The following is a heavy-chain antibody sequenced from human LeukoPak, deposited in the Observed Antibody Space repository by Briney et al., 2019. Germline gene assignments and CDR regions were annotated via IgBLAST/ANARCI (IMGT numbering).Heavy chain of an antibody. Sequence: ASLKVSCKASGYTFTGYYIHWVRQAPGQGLEWMGWINPNGGGTNYAQKFQGRVTMTRDTSISTAYMELSRLRFDDTALYYCAGGITGGDFWGQGTLVTVSS. V-gene: IGHV1-2*02. J-gene: IGHJ4*02. D-gene: IGHD1-14*01. CDR2: INPNGGGT. CDR3: AGGITGGDF. CDR1: GYTFTGYY.